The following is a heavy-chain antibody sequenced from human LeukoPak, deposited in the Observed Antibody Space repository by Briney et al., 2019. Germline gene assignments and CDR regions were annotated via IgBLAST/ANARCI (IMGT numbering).Heavy chain of an antibody. J-gene: IGHJ4*02. V-gene: IGHV4-30-4*08. Sequence: SQALSLTCTVSGGSISSGYYYWSWIRQPPGKGLEWIGYIYYSGSNYYNPSLKRRVTISGDTSKNQFSLKLSSVTAADTAVYYCARDLDYWGQGTLVTVSS. CDR2: IYYSGSN. CDR3: ARDLDY. CDR1: GGSISSGYYY.